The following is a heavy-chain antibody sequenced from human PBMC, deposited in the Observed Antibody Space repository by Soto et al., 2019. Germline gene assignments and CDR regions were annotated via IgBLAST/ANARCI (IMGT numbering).Heavy chain of an antibody. D-gene: IGHD3-22*01. CDR2: IIPIFGTA. CDR3: ARVYDSSGYSYFQH. V-gene: IGHV1-69*06. J-gene: IGHJ1*01. Sequence: SVKVSCKASGGTFSSYAISWVRQAPGQGLEWMGGIIPIFGTANYAQKFQGRVTITADKSTSTAYVELSSLRSEDTAVYYCARVYDSSGYSYFQHWGQGTLVTVSS. CDR1: GGTFSSYA.